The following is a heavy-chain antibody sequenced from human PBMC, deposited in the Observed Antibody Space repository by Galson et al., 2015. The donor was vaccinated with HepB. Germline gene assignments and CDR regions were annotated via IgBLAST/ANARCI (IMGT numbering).Heavy chain of an antibody. CDR3: ARDYTKYSFGYHPYFDF. CDR1: GFTFSSYG. V-gene: IGHV3-30*03. J-gene: IGHJ4*02. CDR2: ISYDGNKN. Sequence: SLRLSCAASGFTFSSYGMHWVRQAPGKGLEWVAVISYDGNKNHPADSVRGRFTISRDNSQDTLFLQINSLRPEDTAVYYCARDYTKYSFGYHPYFDFWGQGTLVTVSS. D-gene: IGHD5-18*01.